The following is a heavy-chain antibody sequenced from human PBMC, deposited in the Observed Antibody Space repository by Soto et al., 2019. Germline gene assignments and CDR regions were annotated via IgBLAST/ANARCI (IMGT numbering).Heavy chain of an antibody. CDR2: IYPDDSDT. D-gene: IGHD3-22*01. V-gene: IGHV5-51*01. J-gene: IGHJ4*02. Sequence: PGESLKISGEGSGYSFSSYSIGWVRQVPGKGLEGMGIIYPDDSDTRYSPSFRGQVTISVDKSISTAYLQWSSLKASDTAMYYCATRGVYYYDSSGYYSGETQFDYWGQGTLVTVSS. CDR3: ATRGVYYYDSSGYYSGETQFDY. CDR1: GYSFSSYS.